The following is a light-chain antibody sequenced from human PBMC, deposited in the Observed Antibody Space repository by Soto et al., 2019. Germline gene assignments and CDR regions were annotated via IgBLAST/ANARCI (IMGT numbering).Light chain of an antibody. CDR1: SSTVGGFNV. CDR2: EGI. V-gene: IGLV2-14*02. Sequence: QSALTQPASVSGSPGQSITISCTGTSSTVGGFNVVSWYQQHPGKAPKVIIYEGIKRPSGVSNRFSGSKSGNTASLTVSGLQAEDEADYYCSSYAGSNNLVFGGGTKLTVL. J-gene: IGLJ2*01. CDR3: SSYAGSNNLV.